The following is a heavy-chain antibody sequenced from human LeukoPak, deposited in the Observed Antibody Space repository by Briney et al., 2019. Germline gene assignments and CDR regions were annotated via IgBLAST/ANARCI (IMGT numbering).Heavy chain of an antibody. J-gene: IGHJ4*02. D-gene: IGHD5-12*01. CDR1: GFTFSSYS. CDR2: ISSRSSYI. CDR3: ASSRAPYGGYDFDY. V-gene: IGHV3-21*01. Sequence: GGSLRLSCAASGFTFSSYSMNWVRQAPGKGLEWVSSISSRSSYIYYADSVKGRFTISRDNAKNSLYLQMNSLRAEDTAVYYCASSRAPYGGYDFDYWGQGTLVTVSS.